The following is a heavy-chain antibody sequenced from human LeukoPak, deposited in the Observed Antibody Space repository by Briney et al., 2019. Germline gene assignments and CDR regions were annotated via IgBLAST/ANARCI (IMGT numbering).Heavy chain of an antibody. CDR1: GGSISSYY. V-gene: IGHV4-59*08. Sequence: SKTLSLTCTVSGGSISSYYWSWIRQPPGKGLEWIGYIYYSGSTNYNPSLKSRVTISVDTSKNQFSLKLSSVTAADTAVYYCARYYYYYGMDVWGQGTTVTVSS. CDR2: IYYSGST. CDR3: ARYYYYYGMDV. J-gene: IGHJ6*02.